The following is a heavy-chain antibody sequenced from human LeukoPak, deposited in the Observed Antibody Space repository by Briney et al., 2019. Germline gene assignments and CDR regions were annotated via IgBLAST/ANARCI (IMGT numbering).Heavy chain of an antibody. CDR2: INPNSGGT. D-gene: IGHD6-13*01. CDR1: GYTFTGYY. V-gene: IGHV1-2*02. Sequence: ASVKVSCKASGYTFTGYYMHWVRQAPGQGLEWMGWINPNSGGTNYAQKFQGRVTMTRDTSISTAYMELSRLRSDDTAVYYCARVLIAAAGTLGYWGQGTLVTVSS. CDR3: ARVLIAAAGTLGY. J-gene: IGHJ4*02.